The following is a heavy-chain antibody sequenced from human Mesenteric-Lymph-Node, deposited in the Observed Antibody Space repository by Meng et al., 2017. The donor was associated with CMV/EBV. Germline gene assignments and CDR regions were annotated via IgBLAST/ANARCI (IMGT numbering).Heavy chain of an antibody. D-gene: IGHD3-10*01. CDR2: IWYDGSKD. CDR3: AKDTPYGSGSYFVN. J-gene: IGHJ4*02. Sequence: GESLKISCATSGFIFSTYGIHWVRQAPGKGLEWVAFIWYDGSKDYYGGSVKGRFTISRDNSKNTVYLQMNSLRPEDTAVYYCAKDTPYGSGSYFVNWGQGTLVTVSS. CDR1: GFIFSTYG. V-gene: IGHV3-30*02.